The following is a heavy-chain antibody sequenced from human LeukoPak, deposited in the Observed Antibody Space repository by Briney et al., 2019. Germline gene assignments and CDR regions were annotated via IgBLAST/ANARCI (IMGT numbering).Heavy chain of an antibody. CDR2: ISGSGGST. CDR1: GFTFSSYG. CDR3: AKVREAFSRVSDFDY. D-gene: IGHD3-10*01. J-gene: IGHJ4*02. Sequence: GGSLRLSCAASGFTFSSYGMSWVRQAPGKGLEWVSAISGSGGSTYYADSVKGRFTISRDNSKNTLYLQMNSLRAEDTAVYYCAKVREAFSRVSDFDYWGQGTLVTVSS. V-gene: IGHV3-23*01.